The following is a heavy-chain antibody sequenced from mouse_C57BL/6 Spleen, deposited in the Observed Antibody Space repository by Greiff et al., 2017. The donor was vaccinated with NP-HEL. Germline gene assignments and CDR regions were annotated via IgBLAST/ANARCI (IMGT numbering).Heavy chain of an antibody. Sequence: VQLQQSGAELVRPGTSVKLSCKASGYTFTSYWMHWVKQRPGQGLAWIGVIDPSDSYTNYNQKFKGKATLTVDTSSSTAYMQLSSLTSEDSAVYYWARHYDYDEDVAYWGQGTLVTVSA. J-gene: IGHJ3*01. CDR3: ARHYDYDEDVAY. CDR1: GYTFTSYW. CDR2: IDPSDSYT. V-gene: IGHV1-59*01. D-gene: IGHD2-4*01.